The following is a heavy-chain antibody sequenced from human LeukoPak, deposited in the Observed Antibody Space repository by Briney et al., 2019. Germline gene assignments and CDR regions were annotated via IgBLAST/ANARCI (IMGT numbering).Heavy chain of an antibody. CDR1: GYTFTGYY. J-gene: IGHJ5*02. V-gene: IGHV1-2*04. CDR3: ARGSHYYGSGSYYNVDWVDP. D-gene: IGHD3-10*01. Sequence: ASVKVSCKASGYTFTGYYIHWVRQAPGQGLEWMGRIHPNSGGTNYAQKFQAWVTMTRDTSISIAYMELSRLRSDDTAVYYCARGSHYYGSGSYYNVDWVDPWGQGTLVTVSS. CDR2: IHPNSGGT.